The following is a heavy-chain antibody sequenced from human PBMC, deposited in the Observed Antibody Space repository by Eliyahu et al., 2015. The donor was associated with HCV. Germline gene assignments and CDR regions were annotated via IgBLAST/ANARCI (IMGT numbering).Heavy chain of an antibody. CDR3: ARRNSGSYSFDY. Sequence: QVQLVQSGAEVKKPGSSVKVSCXTSXGTFTSYPISXVRQAPGQGLEWMGRIVPLFGIPNYALKFQGRVTITADKATSTAYMELNSLRSEDTAVYYCARRNSGSYSFDYWGQGSLVTVSS. D-gene: IGHD1-26*01. V-gene: IGHV1-69*04. CDR1: XGTFTSYP. J-gene: IGHJ4*02. CDR2: IVPLFGIP.